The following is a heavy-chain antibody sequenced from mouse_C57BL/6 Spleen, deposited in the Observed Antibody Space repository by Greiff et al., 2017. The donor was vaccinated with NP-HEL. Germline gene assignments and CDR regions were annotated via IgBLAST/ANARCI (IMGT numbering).Heavy chain of an antibody. Sequence: QVQLQQPGAELVMPGASVKLSCKASGYTFTSYWMHWVKQRPGQGLEWIGEIDPSDSYTNYNQKFKGKSTLTVDKSSSTAYMQLSSLTSEDSAVYYCARLAAQATDYFDYWGQGTTLTVSS. CDR2: IDPSDSYT. V-gene: IGHV1-69*01. CDR1: GYTFTSYW. CDR3: ARLAAQATDYFDY. D-gene: IGHD3-2*02. J-gene: IGHJ2*01.